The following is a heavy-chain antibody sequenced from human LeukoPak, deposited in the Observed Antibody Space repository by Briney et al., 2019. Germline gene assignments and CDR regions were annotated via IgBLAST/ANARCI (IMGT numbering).Heavy chain of an antibody. CDR1: GYTFTGYY. CDR3: ARALLLGYCSGGSCYHDAFDI. J-gene: IGHJ3*02. CDR2: INPNSGGT. D-gene: IGHD2-15*01. Sequence: ASVKVSCTASGYTFTGYYMHWVRQAPGQGLEWMGWINPNSGGTNYAQKSQGRVTMTRDTSISTAYMELSRLRSDDTAVYYCARALLLGYCSGGSCYHDAFDIWGQGTMVTVSS. V-gene: IGHV1-2*02.